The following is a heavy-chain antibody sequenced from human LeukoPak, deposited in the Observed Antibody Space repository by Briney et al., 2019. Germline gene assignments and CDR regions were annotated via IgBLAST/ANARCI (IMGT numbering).Heavy chain of an antibody. CDR2: IKQDGSEK. V-gene: IGHV3-7*01. CDR3: APRKTRAHAFGI. J-gene: IGHJ3*02. Sequence: PGGSLRLSCAASGFTFSSYWMSLVRQAPGKGLEWVANIKQDGSEKYYVDSEKGRFTISRDNAKNSLYLQMNSLRAEDTAVYYCAPRKTRAHAFGIWGQGTMVTVSS. CDR1: GFTFSSYW. D-gene: IGHD2-2*01.